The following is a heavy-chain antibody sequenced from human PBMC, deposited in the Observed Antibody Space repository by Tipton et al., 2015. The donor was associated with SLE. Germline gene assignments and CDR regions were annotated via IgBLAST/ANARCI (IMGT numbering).Heavy chain of an antibody. CDR2: INHSGST. CDR3: ARGRGRGDY. J-gene: IGHJ4*02. V-gene: IGHV4-34*01. CDR1: GGSLSGYY. Sequence: TLSLTCAVYGGSLSGYYWSWIRQTPGKGLEWIGEINHSGSTNYNPSLKSRVTISVDTSKNQFSLKLSSVTAADTAVYYCARGRGRGDYWGQGTLVTVSS. D-gene: IGHD3-10*01.